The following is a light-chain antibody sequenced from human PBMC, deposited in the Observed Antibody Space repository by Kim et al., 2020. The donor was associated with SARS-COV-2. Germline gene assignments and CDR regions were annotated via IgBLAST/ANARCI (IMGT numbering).Light chain of an antibody. Sequence: DIQMTQSPSSLSASVGDRVTITCRASQGISSYLAWFQQKPGKAPTSLIYAASSLQSGVPSKFSGSGSGTDFTLTISSLQPEDFATYYCQQYNSYPLTFGGGTKVDIK. V-gene: IGKV1-16*02. CDR1: QGISSY. J-gene: IGKJ4*01. CDR3: QQYNSYPLT. CDR2: AAS.